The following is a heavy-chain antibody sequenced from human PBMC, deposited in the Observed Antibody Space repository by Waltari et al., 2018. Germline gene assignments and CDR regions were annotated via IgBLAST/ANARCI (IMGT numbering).Heavy chain of an antibody. Sequence: QVQLVQSGAEVKKPGASVKVSCKASGYTFTGYHIHWVRQAPGQGLEWMGRVNPNSAGTNYAQKCQGRVTMTRDTSISTAYMDLSRLRSDDTAVYYCARSYCSGGSCYEGSTNWFDPWGQGTLVTVSS. V-gene: IGHV1-2*06. D-gene: IGHD2-15*01. CDR2: VNPNSAGT. CDR1: GYTFTGYH. J-gene: IGHJ5*02. CDR3: ARSYCSGGSCYEGSTNWFDP.